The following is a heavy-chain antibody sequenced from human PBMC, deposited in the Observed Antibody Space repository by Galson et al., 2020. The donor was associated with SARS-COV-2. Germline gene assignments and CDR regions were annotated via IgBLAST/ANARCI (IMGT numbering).Heavy chain of an antibody. Sequence: SETLSLTCAVSGGSISSSNWWSWVRQPPGKGLEWIGEIYHSGSTNYNPSLKSRVTISVDKSKNQFSLKLSSVTAADTAVDYCARAGRAPLRLPGKQLSARQQVDYWGQGTLVTVSS. CDR1: GGSISSSNW. D-gene: IGHD3-10*01. CDR3: ARAGRAPLRLPGKQLSARQQVDY. V-gene: IGHV4-4*02. CDR2: IYHSGST. J-gene: IGHJ4*02.